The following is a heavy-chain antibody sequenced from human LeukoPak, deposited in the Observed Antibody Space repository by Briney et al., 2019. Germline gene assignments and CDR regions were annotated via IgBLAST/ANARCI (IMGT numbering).Heavy chain of an antibody. CDR1: GFPVSVNY. Sequence: GGSLRLSCVASGFPVSVNYMSWVRQAPGRGLEWVSVLYSSGGTNYADSVKGRFTISRDNSENTLHLQMNSLRAEDTAVYYCAAKGNGYTGSYVFAHWGQGTLVTVSS. V-gene: IGHV3-66*01. D-gene: IGHD1-26*01. J-gene: IGHJ4*02. CDR3: AAKGNGYTGSYVFAH. CDR2: LYSSGGT.